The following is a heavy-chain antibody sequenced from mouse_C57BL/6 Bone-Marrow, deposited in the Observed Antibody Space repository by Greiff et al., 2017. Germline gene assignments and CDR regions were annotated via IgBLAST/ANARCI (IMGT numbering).Heavy chain of an antibody. Sequence: QVTLKESGPGLLQSSQTLSLTCSFSGFSLSTSGMGVSWIRQPSGKGLEWLAHIYWDDDKRYNPSLKSRLTISKDTSRNQVFLKITSVDTADTATYYCARRDYSWFAYWGQGTLVTVSA. CDR2: IYWDDDK. J-gene: IGHJ3*01. D-gene: IGHD2-13*01. CDR3: ARRDYSWFAY. V-gene: IGHV8-12*01. CDR1: GFSLSTSGMG.